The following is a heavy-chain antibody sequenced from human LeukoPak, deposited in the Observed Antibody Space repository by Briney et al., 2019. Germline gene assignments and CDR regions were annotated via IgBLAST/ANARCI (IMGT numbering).Heavy chain of an antibody. CDR3: ARDLYHASNGYYYLFDF. V-gene: IGHV1-69*04. Sequence: ASVKVSCKAPGGTLSNYPISWVRQAPGQGLEWVGRIIPMIDMPNYAQKFQGRVTISADKSTSTAYMEMSNLRSEDTAVYYCARDLYHASNGYYYLFDFWGQGTLVTVSS. CDR2: IIPMIDMP. J-gene: IGHJ4*02. CDR1: GGTLSNYP. D-gene: IGHD3-22*01.